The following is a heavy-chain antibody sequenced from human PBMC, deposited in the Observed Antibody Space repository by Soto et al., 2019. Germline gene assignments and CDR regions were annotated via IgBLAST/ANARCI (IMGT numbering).Heavy chain of an antibody. D-gene: IGHD1-26*01. CDR3: ARGGGGVVGATAASGIDY. CDR1: GGSISSYY. CDR2: IYYSGST. J-gene: IGHJ4*02. Sequence: NPSETLSLTCTVSGGSISSYYWSWIRQPPGKGLEWIGYIYYSGSTNYNPSLKSRVTISVDTSKNQFSLKLSSVTAADTAVYYCARGGGGVVGATAASGIDYWGQGTLVTVSS. V-gene: IGHV4-59*01.